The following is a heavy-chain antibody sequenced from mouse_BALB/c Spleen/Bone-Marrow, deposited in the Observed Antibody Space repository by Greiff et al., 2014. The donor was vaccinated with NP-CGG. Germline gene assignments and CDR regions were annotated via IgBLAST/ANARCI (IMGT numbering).Heavy chain of an antibody. J-gene: IGHJ4*01. CDR3: ASSGNYEGGAMDY. CDR2: IDPANGNT. Sequence: EVQLQQSGAELVKPGASVKLSCTASGFNIKDTYMHWVKQRPEQGLEWIGRIDPANGNTKYVPTFQGKATITADTSSNTAYLQRSSLTSEDAADYCNASSGNYEGGAMDYWGQGISVTVSS. CDR1: GFNIKDTY. V-gene: IGHV14-3*02. D-gene: IGHD2-1*01.